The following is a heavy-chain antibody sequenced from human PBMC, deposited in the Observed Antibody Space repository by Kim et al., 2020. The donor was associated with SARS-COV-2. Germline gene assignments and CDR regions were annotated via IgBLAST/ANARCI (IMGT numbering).Heavy chain of an antibody. CDR3: ARDLIVVVVAAIKYYYYYGMEV. J-gene: IGHJ6*02. D-gene: IGHD2-15*01. Sequence: ASVKVSCKASGYTFTSYAMHWVRQAPGQRLEWMGWINAGNGNTKYSQKFQGRVTITRDTSASTAYMELSSLRSEDTAVYYCARDLIVVVVAAIKYYYYYGMEVWGQGTPVTVSS. V-gene: IGHV1-3*01. CDR2: INAGNGNT. CDR1: GYTFTSYA.